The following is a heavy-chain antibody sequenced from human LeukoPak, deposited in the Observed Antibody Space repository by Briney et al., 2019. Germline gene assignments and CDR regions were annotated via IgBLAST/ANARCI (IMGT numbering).Heavy chain of an antibody. J-gene: IGHJ4*02. V-gene: IGHV4-34*01. CDR3: ATDRYYGSGSYYKFDF. Sequence: SETLSLTCAVSGGSFSGYYWSWIRQPPGKGLEWIGEISHSGSTNYNPSLKSRVSISVDTSKKQFSLSLNSVTAADTAVYYCATDRYYGSGSYYKFDFWGQGTLVTVSS. CDR1: GGSFSGYY. D-gene: IGHD3-10*01. CDR2: ISHSGST.